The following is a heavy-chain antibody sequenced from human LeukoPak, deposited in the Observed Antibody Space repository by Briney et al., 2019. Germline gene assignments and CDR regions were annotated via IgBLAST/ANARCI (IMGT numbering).Heavy chain of an antibody. CDR2: ISSSSSTI. V-gene: IGHV3-48*04. J-gene: IGHJ4*02. Sequence: GGSLRLSCAASGFTFSSYSMNWVRQAPGKGLEWVSYISSSSSTIYYADSVKGRFTISRDNAKNSLYLQMNSLRAEDTAVYYCARDGSGGSCDYWGQGTLVTVSS. D-gene: IGHD2-15*01. CDR1: GFTFSSYS. CDR3: ARDGSGGSCDY.